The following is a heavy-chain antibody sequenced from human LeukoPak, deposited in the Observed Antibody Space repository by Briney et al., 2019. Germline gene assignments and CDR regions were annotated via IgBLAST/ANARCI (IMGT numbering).Heavy chain of an antibody. CDR2: INHSGST. CDR1: GGSFSGYY. Sequence: SETLSLTCAVYGGSFSGYYWSWIRQLPGKGLEWIGEINHSGSTNYNPSLKSRVTISVDTSKNQFSLKLSSVTAADTAVYYCARAIAVAAFGYWGQGTLVTVSS. V-gene: IGHV4-34*01. CDR3: ARAIAVAAFGY. D-gene: IGHD6-19*01. J-gene: IGHJ4*02.